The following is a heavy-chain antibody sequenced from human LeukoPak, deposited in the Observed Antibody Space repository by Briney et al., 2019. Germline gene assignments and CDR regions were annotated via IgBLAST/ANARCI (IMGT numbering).Heavy chain of an antibody. CDR1: GFTFSSYS. J-gene: IGHJ4*02. V-gene: IGHV3-21*01. Sequence: PGGSLRLSCAASGFTFSSYSMNWVRQAPGKGLEWVSSISTSSIYIYYADSLKGRFTISRDNAKNSLYLQMNSLRAEDTAVYYRAKEVENSSGWYSHFDYWGQGTLVTVSS. CDR3: AKEVENSSGWYSHFDY. D-gene: IGHD6-19*01. CDR2: ISTSSIYI.